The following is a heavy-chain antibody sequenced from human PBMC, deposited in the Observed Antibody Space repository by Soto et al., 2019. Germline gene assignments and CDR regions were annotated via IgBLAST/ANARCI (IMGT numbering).Heavy chain of an antibody. V-gene: IGHV1-3*01. J-gene: IGHJ4*02. CDR2: INAGNGNT. Sequence: QVQLVQSGAEVRKPGASVKVSCKASGYTFTSYAIHWVRQAHGQRLEWMGWINAGNGNTKYSQKFQGRVTITRDTSASTAYMELSSLKSEDTAVYYCARSPGSWNLLDYWGQGTLVTVSS. D-gene: IGHD6-13*01. CDR1: GYTFTSYA. CDR3: ARSPGSWNLLDY.